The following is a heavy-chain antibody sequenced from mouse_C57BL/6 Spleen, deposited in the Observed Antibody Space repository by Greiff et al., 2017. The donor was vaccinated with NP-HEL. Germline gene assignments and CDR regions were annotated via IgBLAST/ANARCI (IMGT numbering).Heavy chain of an antibody. CDR1: GFNIKDDY. V-gene: IGHV14-4*01. Sequence: EVQGVESGAELVRPGASVKLSCTASGFNIKDDYMHWVKQRPEQGLEWIGWIDPENGDTEYASKFQGKATITADTSSNTAYLQLSSLTSEDTAVYYCTTLYYSNSFAYWGQGTLVTVSA. CDR2: IDPENGDT. J-gene: IGHJ3*01. CDR3: TTLYYSNSFAY. D-gene: IGHD2-5*01.